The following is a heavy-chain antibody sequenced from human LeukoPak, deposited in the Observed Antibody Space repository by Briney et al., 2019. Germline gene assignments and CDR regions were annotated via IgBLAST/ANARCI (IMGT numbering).Heavy chain of an antibody. Sequence: GESLKISCKGSGYRFSTYWIGWVRQMPGKGLEWMGIIYPGDSDTRYSPSFQGQVTISADKSISTAYLQWSTLKASDSAMYYCARIMVRGVIIKEKVFDPWGQGTLVTVSS. CDR1: GYRFSTYW. V-gene: IGHV5-51*01. J-gene: IGHJ5*02. D-gene: IGHD3-10*01. CDR2: IYPGDSDT. CDR3: ARIMVRGVIIKEKVFDP.